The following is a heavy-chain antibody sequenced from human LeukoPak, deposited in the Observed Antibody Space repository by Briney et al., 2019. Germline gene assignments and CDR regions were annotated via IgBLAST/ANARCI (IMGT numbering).Heavy chain of an antibody. J-gene: IGHJ6*02. CDR2: ISSNGISP. D-gene: IGHD3-3*01. CDR1: GFTFSDFA. V-gene: IGHV3-64*01. CDR3: VRAHSIHDYHYGIDV. Sequence: GRSLRLSCAASGFTFSDFAMHWLRQAPGEGLEYVSTISSNGISPYYANSVKGRFTISRDNYMNMMYLQMGSLRDDDTAVYYCVRAHSIHDYHYGIDVWGHGTTVTVSS.